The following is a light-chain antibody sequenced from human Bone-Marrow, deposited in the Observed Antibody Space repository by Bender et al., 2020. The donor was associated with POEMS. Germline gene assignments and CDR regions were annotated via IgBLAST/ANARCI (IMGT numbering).Light chain of an antibody. CDR3: AAWDAGLGGGV. CDR1: NSNIGTNA. Sequence: QSVLTQPPSASGTPGQRVTISCSGSNSNIGTNAVTWYQQFPGPAPKLLLYSDNQRPSGVPDRFYALKSGTSASLAISGLQSEDEADYCCAAWDAGLGGGVFGGGTKLTVL. V-gene: IGLV1-44*01. J-gene: IGLJ3*02. CDR2: SDN.